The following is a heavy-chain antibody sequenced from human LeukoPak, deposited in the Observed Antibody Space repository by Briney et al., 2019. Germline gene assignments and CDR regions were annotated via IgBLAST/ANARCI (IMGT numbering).Heavy chain of an antibody. J-gene: IGHJ6*02. Sequence: PSETLSLTCTVSGGSISSYYWSWIRQPPGKGLEWIGYIYYSGSTNYNPSLKSRVTISVDTSKNQFSLKLSSVTAADTAVYYCARSPQFADYYGMDVWGQGTTVTVSS. CDR3: ARSPQFADYYGMDV. D-gene: IGHD3-16*01. V-gene: IGHV4-59*01. CDR1: GGSISSYY. CDR2: IYYSGST.